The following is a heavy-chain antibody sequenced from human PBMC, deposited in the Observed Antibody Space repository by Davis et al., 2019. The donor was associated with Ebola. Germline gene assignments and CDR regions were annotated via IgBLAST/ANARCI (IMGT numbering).Heavy chain of an antibody. Sequence: GESLKISCAASGFTFFSYSMNWVRQAPGKGLEWVSYIRSSSSSILYADSVKGRFTISRDNAKNLLYLQMNSLRDEDTAVYYCVRGGGYLYVLDFWGQGSLVTVSS. CDR2: IRSSSSSI. V-gene: IGHV3-48*02. CDR3: VRGGGYLYVLDF. J-gene: IGHJ4*02. CDR1: GFTFFSYS. D-gene: IGHD5-18*01.